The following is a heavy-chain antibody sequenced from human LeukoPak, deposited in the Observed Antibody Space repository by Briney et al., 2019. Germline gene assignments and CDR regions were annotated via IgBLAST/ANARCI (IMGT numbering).Heavy chain of an antibody. CDR2: ISGSGGST. Sequence: GGSLRLSCAASGFTFSSYAMSWVRQAPGKGLEWVSAISGSGGSTYYADSVKGRFTISRDHSKNPLYLQMNSLRAENTAVYYCAKAGYAYSYGYYFDYWGQGTLVTVSS. J-gene: IGHJ4*02. CDR3: AKAGYAYSYGYYFDY. V-gene: IGHV3-23*01. CDR1: GFTFSSYA. D-gene: IGHD5-18*01.